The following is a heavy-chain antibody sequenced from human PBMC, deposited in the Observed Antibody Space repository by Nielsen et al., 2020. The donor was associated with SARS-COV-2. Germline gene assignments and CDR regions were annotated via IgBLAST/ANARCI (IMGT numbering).Heavy chain of an antibody. CDR3: AKGDRFYFDSYYGMDV. CDR1: GFTFSDYA. J-gene: IGHJ6*02. V-gene: IGHV3-23*01. D-gene: IGHD3-9*01. Sequence: ESRKISCAASGFTFSDYAMAWVRPAPRRGLAWVSVIKTNGGLTYYAASVKGRCTISRDNSKYPLYLQMNSLRVEDTAVYYCAKGDRFYFDSYYGMDVWGQGTTVSVSS. CDR2: IKTNGGLT.